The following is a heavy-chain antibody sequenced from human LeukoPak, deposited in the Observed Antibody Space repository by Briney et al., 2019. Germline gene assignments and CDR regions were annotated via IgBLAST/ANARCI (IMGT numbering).Heavy chain of an antibody. CDR1: GYTFTSYG. V-gene: IGHV1-18*01. D-gene: IGHD2-2*01. J-gene: IGHJ6*03. CDR3: ARVGYCSSTSCYFFTYEHYYYMDV. Sequence: ASVKVSCKASGYTFTSYGISWVRQAPGQGLEWMGWISAYNGNTNYAQKLQGRVTMTTDTSTSTAYMELRSLRSDDTAVYYCARVGYCSSTSCYFFTYEHYYYMDVWGKGTTVTVSS. CDR2: ISAYNGNT.